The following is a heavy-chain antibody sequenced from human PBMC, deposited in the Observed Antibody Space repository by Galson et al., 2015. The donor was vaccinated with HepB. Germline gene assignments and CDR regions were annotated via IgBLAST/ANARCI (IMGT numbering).Heavy chain of an antibody. CDR1: GFTFSSYG. CDR2: ISYDGSNK. V-gene: IGHV3-30*18. J-gene: IGHJ4*02. CDR3: AKDGVFGVVILYYFDY. D-gene: IGHD3-3*01. Sequence: SLRLSCAASGFTFSSYGMHWVRQAPGKGLEWVAVISYDGSNKYYADSVKGRFTISRDNSKNTLYLQMNSLRAEDTAVYYCAKDGVFGVVILYYFDYWGQGTLVTASS.